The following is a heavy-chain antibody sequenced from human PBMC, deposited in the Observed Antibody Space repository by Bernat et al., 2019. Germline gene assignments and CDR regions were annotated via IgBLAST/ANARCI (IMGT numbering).Heavy chain of an antibody. D-gene: IGHD5-12*01. J-gene: IGHJ3*02. CDR3: ARGETKSEYSGYGPDAFDI. CDR2: ISRYNGNT. Sequence: QVQLVQSGAEVKKPGASVKVSCKASDYTFTSYGISWVRQAPGQGLEWMGWISRYNGNTNNAQKLQGRVNMTTDESTSTAYMELRSLRSEDTAVYYWARGETKSEYSGYGPDAFDIWGQGTMVTVSS. V-gene: IGHV1-18*01. CDR1: DYTFTSYG.